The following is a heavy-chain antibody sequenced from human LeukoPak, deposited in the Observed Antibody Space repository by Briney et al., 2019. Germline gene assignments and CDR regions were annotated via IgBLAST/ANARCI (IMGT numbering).Heavy chain of an antibody. V-gene: IGHV4-59*08. CDR1: GGSISSYY. J-gene: IGHJ6*02. Sequence: SETLSLTCTVTGGSISSYYWSWIRQPPGKGLEWIGYIYYSGSTNYNPSLKSRVTISVDTSKNQFSLKLSSVTAADTAVYYCASTSPGIAAAGKAVRYYYYRMDVWGQGTTVTVSS. CDR2: IYYSGST. CDR3: ASTSPGIAAAGKAVRYYYYRMDV. D-gene: IGHD6-13*01.